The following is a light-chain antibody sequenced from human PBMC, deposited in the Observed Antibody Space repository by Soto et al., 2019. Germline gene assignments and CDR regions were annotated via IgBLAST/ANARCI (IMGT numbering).Light chain of an antibody. Sequence: QDLLTQDPAVTWSPGGTVTLTCVSSTGAVTSGHYPYWFQQKPGQAPRTLIYDTSNKHSWTPARFSGSLLGGKAALTLSGAQPEDEAEYYCLLSYSGARGVFGGGTQLTVL. CDR1: TGAVTSGHY. J-gene: IGLJ2*01. CDR3: LLSYSGARGV. CDR2: DTS. V-gene: IGLV7-46*01.